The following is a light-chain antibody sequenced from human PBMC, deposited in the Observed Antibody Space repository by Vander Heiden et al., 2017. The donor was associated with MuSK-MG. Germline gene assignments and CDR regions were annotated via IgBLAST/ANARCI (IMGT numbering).Light chain of an antibody. Sequence: DIQLTQSPSTLSASVGDRVNITCRASQSFSSWLAWYQQKPGNAPHLLISGASSLESGVPSRFSGSGSGTEFTLTISSLQSDDSATYYCQQDSSSPHTFGQGTKVEIK. CDR1: QSFSSW. CDR3: QQDSSSPHT. CDR2: GAS. V-gene: IGKV1-5*01. J-gene: IGKJ2*01.